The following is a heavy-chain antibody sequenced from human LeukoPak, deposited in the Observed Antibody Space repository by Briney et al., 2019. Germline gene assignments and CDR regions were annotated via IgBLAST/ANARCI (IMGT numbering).Heavy chain of an antibody. CDR2: IYPGDSKI. CDR3: ARQDGTGIYYFDD. CDR1: GYSFAIYW. D-gene: IGHD2-8*02. J-gene: IGHJ4*02. Sequence: GGSLKISCKGSGYSFAIYWVAWVRQMPGKGLEWMGVIYPGDSKIIYSPSFQGQVTISADKSINTAYLQWSSLKASDTAVYYCARQDGTGIYYFDDWGQGTLVTVST. V-gene: IGHV5-51*01.